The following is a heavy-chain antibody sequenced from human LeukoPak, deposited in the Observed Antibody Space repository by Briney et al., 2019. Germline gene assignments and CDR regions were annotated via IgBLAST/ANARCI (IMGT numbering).Heavy chain of an antibody. J-gene: IGHJ4*02. V-gene: IGHV3-30-3*01. CDR2: ISYDGSNK. Sequence: GRSLRLSCAASGFTFSSYAMHWVRQAPGKGLEWVAVISYDGSNKYYADSVKGRFTISRDNPNNTLYLQMTILPAQDTPVYYCARVGPSSCSPEIHYWGQGTLVTLSS. CDR1: GFTFSSYA. D-gene: IGHD6-19*01. CDR3: ARVGPSSCSPEIHY.